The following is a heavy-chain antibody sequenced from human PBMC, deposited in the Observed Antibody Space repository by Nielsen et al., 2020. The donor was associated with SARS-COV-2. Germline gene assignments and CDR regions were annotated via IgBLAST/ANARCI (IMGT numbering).Heavy chain of an antibody. CDR1: GFTFSSYA. V-gene: IGHV3-30*04. J-gene: IGHJ4*02. CDR3: ARLPDDDSSGYYYFDY. CDR2: ISYDGSNK. Sequence: GESLKISCAASGFTFSSYAMHWVRQAPGKGLEWVAVISYDGSNKYYADSVKGRFTISRDNSKNTLYLQMNSLRAEDTAVYYCARLPDDDSSGYYYFDYWGQGTLVTVSS. D-gene: IGHD3-22*01.